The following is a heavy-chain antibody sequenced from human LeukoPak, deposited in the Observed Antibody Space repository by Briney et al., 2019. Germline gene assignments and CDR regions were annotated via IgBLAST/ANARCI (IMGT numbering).Heavy chain of an antibody. D-gene: IGHD3-3*01. CDR3: ARVSTYYDLNYYFDY. CDR1: GGSISSGDYY. CDR2: IYYSGST. V-gene: IGHV4-30-4*08. J-gene: IGHJ4*02. Sequence: SETLSLTCTVSGGSISSGDYYWSWIRQPPGKGLEWIGYIYYSGSTYYNPSLKSRVTISVDTSKNQFSLKLSSVTAADTAVYYCARVSTYYDLNYYFDYWGQGTLVTVSS.